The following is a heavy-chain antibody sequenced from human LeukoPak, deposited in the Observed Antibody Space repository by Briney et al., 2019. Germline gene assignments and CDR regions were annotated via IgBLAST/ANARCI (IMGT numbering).Heavy chain of an antibody. CDR1: GFTFSSYE. CDR2: ISSSGSTI. D-gene: IGHD1-26*01. J-gene: IGHJ4*02. CDR3: AKFRSYPYYFDY. Sequence: TGGSLRLSCAASGFTFSSYEMNWVRQAPGKGLEWVSYISSSGSTIYYADSVKGRFTISRDNAKNSLYLQMNSLRAEDTAVYYCAKFRSYPYYFDYWGQGTLVTVSS. V-gene: IGHV3-48*03.